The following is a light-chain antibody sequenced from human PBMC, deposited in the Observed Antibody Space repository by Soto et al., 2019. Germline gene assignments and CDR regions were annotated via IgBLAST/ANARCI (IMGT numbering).Light chain of an antibody. J-gene: IGKJ2*01. CDR2: DSS. Sequence: EMVLTQSPATLSLSPGDRATLSCRASQSVGRYLAWYQQRPGQAPRLLIYDSSNRVTGIPARFSGNGSGRDVTLTISSLEPEDFAVYYCQYHTDWPPYTFGQGTTVEI. V-gene: IGKV3-11*02. CDR1: QSVGRY. CDR3: QYHTDWPPYT.